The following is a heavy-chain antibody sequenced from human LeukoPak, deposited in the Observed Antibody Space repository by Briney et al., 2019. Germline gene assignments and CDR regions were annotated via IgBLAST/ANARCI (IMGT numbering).Heavy chain of an antibody. V-gene: IGHV4-39*07. CDR2: IFYSGST. Sequence: SETLSLTCTVSGGSISTSNYYWGWIRQPPGKGLEWIGNIFYSGSTYYSPSLRSRVTISLDTSKNQFSLKLSSVTAVDTAVYYCARLGGPIVVVVAAYFDYWGQGTLVTVSS. D-gene: IGHD2-15*01. J-gene: IGHJ4*02. CDR3: ARLGGPIVVVVAAYFDY. CDR1: GGSISTSNYY.